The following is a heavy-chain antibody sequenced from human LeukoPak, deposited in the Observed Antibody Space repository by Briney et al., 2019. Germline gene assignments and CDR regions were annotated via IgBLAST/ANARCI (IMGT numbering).Heavy chain of an antibody. CDR2: VNHSGRT. D-gene: IGHD7-27*01. J-gene: IGHJ4*02. V-gene: IGHV4-34*01. Sequence: SETLSLTCAVYGGSFSGYFWSWIRQPPGKGLKWIGEVNHSGRTNYNPSLKSRVTISVDTSKNQFSLKLSSVTAADTAVYYCARVSPANWGSVYFDYWGQGTLVTVSS. CDR1: GGSFSGYF. CDR3: ARVSPANWGSVYFDY.